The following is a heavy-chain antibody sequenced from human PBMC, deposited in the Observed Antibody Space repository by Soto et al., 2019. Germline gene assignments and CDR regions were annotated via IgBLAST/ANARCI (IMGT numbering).Heavy chain of an antibody. V-gene: IGHV3-23*01. CDR1: GFTFSSYA. CDR2: VSGSGGST. Sequence: EVQLLESGGGLVQPGGSLRHSCAASGFTFSSYAMSWVRQAPGKGLEWVSAVSGSGGSTYYADSVKGRFTISRDNSKNMLYLQMNSLRAEDTAVYYCAKDTIIREGSGWYRGAFDIWGQGTMVTVSS. J-gene: IGHJ3*02. CDR3: AKDTIIREGSGWYRGAFDI. D-gene: IGHD6-19*01.